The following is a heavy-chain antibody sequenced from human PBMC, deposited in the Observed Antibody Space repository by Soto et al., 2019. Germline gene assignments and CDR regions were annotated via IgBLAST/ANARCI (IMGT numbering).Heavy chain of an antibody. CDR2: ISFSNGGT. J-gene: IGHJ2*01. V-gene: IGHV3-23*01. D-gene: IGHD2-15*01. Sequence: GGSLRLACAASGFTFSSYAMTWVRQAPGKGLEGVSSISFSNGGTYYADSVKGRLTISRDNSKNTLFLQMNSLRVEDTAVYYCVKDDRILGRRYFDLWGRGTLVTVSS. CDR3: VKDDRILGRRYFDL. CDR1: GFTFSSYA.